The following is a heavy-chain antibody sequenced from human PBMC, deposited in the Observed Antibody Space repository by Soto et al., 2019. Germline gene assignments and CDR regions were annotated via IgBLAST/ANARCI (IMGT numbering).Heavy chain of an antibody. D-gene: IGHD1-1*01. J-gene: IGHJ4*02. CDR1: GFSFRNFA. Sequence: VQLLESGGGLVQPGGSLGLSGEASGFSFRNFAMNWVRQAPGKGLDWVSTISATTPNTYYADSVRGRFTISRDNSKNTLYLQMNSLGAEDTAVYYCARDWNLDQWGQGTLV. CDR2: ISATTPNT. CDR3: ARDWNLDQ. V-gene: IGHV3-23*01.